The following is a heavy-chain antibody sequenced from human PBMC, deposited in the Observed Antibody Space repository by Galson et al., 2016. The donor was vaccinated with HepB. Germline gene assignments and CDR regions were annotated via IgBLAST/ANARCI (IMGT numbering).Heavy chain of an antibody. CDR1: GFTFSSSW. V-gene: IGHV3-7*01. D-gene: IGHD5/OR15-5a*01. Sequence: SLRLSCAASGFTFSSSWMNWVRQAPGKGLEWVANLNQDGSKKFYVDSVKGRFTISRDNAKNSLYLQTNSLRAEDTAIYYCADPSVAWGQGTLVTVSS. J-gene: IGHJ4*02. CDR3: ADPSVA. CDR2: LNQDGSKK.